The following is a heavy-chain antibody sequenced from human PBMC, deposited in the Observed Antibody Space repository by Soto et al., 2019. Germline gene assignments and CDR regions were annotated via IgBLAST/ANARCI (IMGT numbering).Heavy chain of an antibody. D-gene: IGHD5-18*01. CDR2: INAGNGNT. CDR3: ARDPGYSYGYN. Sequence: QVQLAQSGAEVKKPGASVKVSCKASGYTFTSYAMQWVRQAPGQRLEWMGWINAGNGNTKYSQKFQGRVTITRYTSASTAYMELSSLRSEDTAVYYCARDPGYSYGYNWGQGTLVTVSS. V-gene: IGHV1-3*01. J-gene: IGHJ4*02. CDR1: GYTFTSYA.